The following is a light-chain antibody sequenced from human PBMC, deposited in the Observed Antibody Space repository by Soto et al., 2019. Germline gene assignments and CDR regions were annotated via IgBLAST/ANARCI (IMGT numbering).Light chain of an antibody. J-gene: IGKJ1*01. CDR3: QQYGSSPWT. Sequence: EVVVTQSPATLSVSPGERATLSCRASQSVSSNLAWYQQRRGQAPRLLIYGASSRATGIPDRFSGSGSGTDFTLTISRLEPEDFAVYYCQQYGSSPWTFGQGTKVDIK. CDR2: GAS. V-gene: IGKV3-20*01. CDR1: QSVSSN.